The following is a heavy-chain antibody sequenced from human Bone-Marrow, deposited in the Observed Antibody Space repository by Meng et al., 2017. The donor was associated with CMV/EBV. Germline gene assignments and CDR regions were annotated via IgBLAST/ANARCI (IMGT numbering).Heavy chain of an antibody. J-gene: IGHJ4*02. CDR1: GFTFSSYG. Sequence: GESLKISCAASGFTFSSYGMHWVRQAPGKGLEWVAVISYDGSNKYYADSVKGRFTISRDNSKNTLYLQMNSLRAEDTAVYYCARDFSSSWDGFQDYWGQGTLVTVSS. V-gene: IGHV3-30*19. CDR2: ISYDGSNK. D-gene: IGHD6-13*01. CDR3: ARDFSSSWDGFQDY.